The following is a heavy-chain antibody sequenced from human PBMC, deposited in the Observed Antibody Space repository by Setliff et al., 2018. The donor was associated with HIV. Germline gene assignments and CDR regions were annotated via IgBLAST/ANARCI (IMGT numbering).Heavy chain of an antibody. CDR1: GGSVGSGSYY. CDR2: IYYSGST. CDR3: ARDPPGYGDSKDY. D-gene: IGHD4-17*01. Sequence: KPSETLSLTCSVSGGSVGSGSYYWSWIRQSPGKGLEWLGYIYYSGSTTYNPSLRSRVTISIDTSKNQFSLNLRSVTAADTAVYYCARDPPGYGDSKDYWGQGELVTVSS. V-gene: IGHV4-61*01. J-gene: IGHJ4*02.